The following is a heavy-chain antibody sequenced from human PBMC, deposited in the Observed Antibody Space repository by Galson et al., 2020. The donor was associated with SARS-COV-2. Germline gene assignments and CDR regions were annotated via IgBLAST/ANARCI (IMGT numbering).Heavy chain of an antibody. D-gene: IGHD3-3*01. CDR1: GGSISSSSYY. Sequence: SETLSLTCTVSGGSISSSSYYWGWIRQPPGKGLEWIGSIYYRGSTYYNPSLKSRVTISVDTSKNQFSLKLSSVTAADTAVYYCATEGVVPSSYYYYGMDVWGQGTTVTVSS. CDR3: ATEGVVPSSYYYYGMDV. V-gene: IGHV4-39*01. J-gene: IGHJ6*02. CDR2: IYYRGST.